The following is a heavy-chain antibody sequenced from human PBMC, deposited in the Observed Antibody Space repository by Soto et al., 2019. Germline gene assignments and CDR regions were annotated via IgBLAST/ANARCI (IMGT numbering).Heavy chain of an antibody. J-gene: IGHJ6*02. D-gene: IGHD6-19*01. V-gene: IGHV3-30*18. CDR2: ISCDGSNK. CDR3: VKDGSSGWPYYYGMDV. Sequence: PVGSLRLSCAACGFTFSSYGMHWVRQDPGKGLQWVAVISCDGSNKYYADSVKGRLTISRDNSKNTLYLQMSSLRAEDTAVYYCVKDGSSGWPYYYGMDVWGQGTTVTVSS. CDR1: GFTFSSYG.